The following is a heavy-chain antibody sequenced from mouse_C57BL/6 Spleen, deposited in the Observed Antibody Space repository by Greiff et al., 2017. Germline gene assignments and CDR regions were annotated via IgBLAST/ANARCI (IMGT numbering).Heavy chain of an antibody. CDR1: GFTFSDYG. D-gene: IGHD1-1*01. Sequence: DVMLVESGGGLVKPGGSLKLSCAASGFTFSDYGMHWVRQAPEKGLEWVAYISSGSSTIYYADTVKGRFTISRDNAKNTLFLQMTSLRSEDTAMYYCARDYYGSSYGGFDYWGQGTTLTVSS. CDR2: ISSGSSTI. V-gene: IGHV5-17*01. J-gene: IGHJ2*01. CDR3: ARDYYGSSYGGFDY.